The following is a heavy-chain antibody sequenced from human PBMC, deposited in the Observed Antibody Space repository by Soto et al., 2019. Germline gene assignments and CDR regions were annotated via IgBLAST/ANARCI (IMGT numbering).Heavy chain of an antibody. CDR1: GFSFSNDN. D-gene: IGHD3-22*01. Sequence: EVQLVESGGGLVKPGGSLTLSCAASGFSFSNDNMNWIRQAPGKGLEWVSSIISSGSFIYYADSVKGRFTMSRDIAKNSLYLQMNSLRAEDTALYYCARVADYYDSSGYLPVVDWGQGTLVTVSS. J-gene: IGHJ4*02. CDR2: IISSGSFI. CDR3: ARVADYYDSSGYLPVVD. V-gene: IGHV3-21*01.